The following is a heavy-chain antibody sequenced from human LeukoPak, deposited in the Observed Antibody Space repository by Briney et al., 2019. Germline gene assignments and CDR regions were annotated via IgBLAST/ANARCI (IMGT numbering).Heavy chain of an antibody. D-gene: IGHD1-26*01. CDR3: TTVSSYSGSYWEDY. V-gene: IGHV3-15*07. J-gene: IGHJ4*02. CDR2: IKSKTDGGTT. CDR1: GFTFSNAW. Sequence: PWGSLRLSCAASGFTFSNAWMNWVRQAPGKGLEWVGRIKSKTDGGTTDYAAPVKGRFTISRDDSKNTLYLQMNSLKTEDTAVYYCTTVSSYSGSYWEDYWGQGTLVTVSS.